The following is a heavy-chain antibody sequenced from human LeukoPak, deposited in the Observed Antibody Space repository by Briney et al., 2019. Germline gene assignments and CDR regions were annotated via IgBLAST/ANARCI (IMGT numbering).Heavy chain of an antibody. Sequence: GESLKISCKGSGYSFTSYWIAWVRQMPGKGLEWMGIIYPGDSATYYSPSFQGQVTISADKSISTAYLQWSSLKASDTAIYYCAKRLDFWSPFDYWGQGTLVTVSS. V-gene: IGHV5-51*01. D-gene: IGHD3-3*01. CDR2: IYPGDSAT. CDR3: AKRLDFWSPFDY. CDR1: GYSFTSYW. J-gene: IGHJ4*02.